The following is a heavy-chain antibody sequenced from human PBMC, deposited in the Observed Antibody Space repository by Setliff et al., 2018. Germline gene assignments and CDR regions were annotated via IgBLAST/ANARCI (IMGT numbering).Heavy chain of an antibody. CDR3: ARGGYCSSTSCYRGNYYYGMDV. Sequence: ASVKVSCKASGYTFTSYAMNWVRQAPGQGLEWMGWINTNTGNPTYAQGFTGRFVFSLDTSVSTAYLQISSLKAEDTAVYYCARGGYCSSTSCYRGNYYYGMDVWGKGTTVTVSS. J-gene: IGHJ6*04. D-gene: IGHD2-2*02. V-gene: IGHV7-4-1*02. CDR2: INTNTGNP. CDR1: GYTFTSYA.